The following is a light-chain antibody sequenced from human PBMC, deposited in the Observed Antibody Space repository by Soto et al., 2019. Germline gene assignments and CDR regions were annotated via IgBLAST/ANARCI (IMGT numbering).Light chain of an antibody. CDR1: QDISNS. CDR3: QKCNSAPLT. J-gene: IGKJ4*01. Sequence: DIQMTQSPSSLSASVGDRVTITCRASQDISNSLAWYQQKPGKVPKLLIYAASTLQSGVPSRFSGSGSGTDFTLTISSLQPEDVASYYCQKCNSAPLTFGGGTRVEIK. V-gene: IGKV1-27*01. CDR2: AAS.